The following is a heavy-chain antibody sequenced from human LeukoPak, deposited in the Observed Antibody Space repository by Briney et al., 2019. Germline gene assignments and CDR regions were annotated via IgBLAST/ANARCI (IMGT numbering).Heavy chain of an antibody. CDR3: ARGRYSGSYPLGY. CDR1: GGSISSYY. V-gene: IGHV4-59*01. J-gene: IGHJ4*02. Sequence: PSETLSLTCTVSGGSISSYYWSWIRQPPGKGLEWIGYIYYSGSTNYNPSLKGRVTISVDTSKNQFSLKLSSVTAADTAVYYCARGRYSGSYPLGYWGQGTLVTVSS. CDR2: IYYSGST. D-gene: IGHD1-26*01.